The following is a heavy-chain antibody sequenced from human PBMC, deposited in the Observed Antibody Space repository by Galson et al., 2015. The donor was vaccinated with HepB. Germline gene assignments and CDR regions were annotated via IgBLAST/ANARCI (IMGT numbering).Heavy chain of an antibody. CDR1: GFIFSDSY. V-gene: IGHV3-11*06. CDR3: ARVGADSSGYLYWYFDL. J-gene: IGHJ2*01. Sequence: SLRLSCAASGFIFSDSYMSWIRQAPGKGLEWLSYISSSGSYGNYADSVKGRFTISRDNAKNSLYLQMNSLRVEDTAVYYCARVGADSSGYLYWYFDLWGQGIMLTVSS. D-gene: IGHD3-22*01. CDR2: ISSSGSYG.